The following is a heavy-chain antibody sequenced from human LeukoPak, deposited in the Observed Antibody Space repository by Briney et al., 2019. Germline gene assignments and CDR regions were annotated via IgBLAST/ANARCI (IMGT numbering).Heavy chain of an antibody. V-gene: IGHV1-46*01. Sequence: ASVKVSCKASGCTFTSYYTHWVRQAPGQGLEWMGIINPSGGSTSYAQKFQGRVTMTRDTSTSTVYMELSSLRSEDTAVYYCARAAETPDYYYYGMDVWGQGTTVTVSS. CDR3: ARAAETPDYYYYGMDV. J-gene: IGHJ6*02. CDR2: INPSGGST. CDR1: GCTFTSYY.